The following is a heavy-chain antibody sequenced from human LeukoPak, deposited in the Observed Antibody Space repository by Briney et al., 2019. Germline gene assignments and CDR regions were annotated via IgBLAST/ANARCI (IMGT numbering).Heavy chain of an antibody. CDR2: IYHSGST. D-gene: IGHD3-22*01. CDR3: ARSSGRRDYYDSSGRTFDY. V-gene: IGHV4-38-2*02. CDR1: GYSISSGYY. J-gene: IGHJ4*02. Sequence: SETLSLTCTVSGYSISSGYYWGWIRQPPGKGLEWIGSIYHSGSTYYNPSLKSRVTISVDTSKNQFSLKLSSVTAADTAVYYCARSSGRRDYYDSSGRTFDYWGQGTLVTVSS.